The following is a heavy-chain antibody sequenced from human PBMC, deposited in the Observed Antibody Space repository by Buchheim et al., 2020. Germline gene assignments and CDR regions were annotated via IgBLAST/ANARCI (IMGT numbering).Heavy chain of an antibody. CDR1: GFTFSSYE. Sequence: EVQLVESGGGLVQPGGSLRLSCAASGFTFSSYEMNWVRQAPGKGLEWVSYISSSGSTIYYADSVKGRFTISRDNAKNSLYLPMNSLRAEDTAVYYCARDRHMGTSSSWFYYYYYYGMDVWGQGTT. CDR2: ISSSGSTI. J-gene: IGHJ6*02. D-gene: IGHD6-13*01. V-gene: IGHV3-48*03. CDR3: ARDRHMGTSSSWFYYYYYYGMDV.